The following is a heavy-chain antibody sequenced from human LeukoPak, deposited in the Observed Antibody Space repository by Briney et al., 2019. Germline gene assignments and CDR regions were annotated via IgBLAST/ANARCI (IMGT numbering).Heavy chain of an antibody. V-gene: IGHV5-51*01. CDR1: GYRFTSYW. D-gene: IGHD2-2*01. CDR3: ARQCSSTSCP. J-gene: IGHJ5*02. CDR2: IYPGDSDT. Sequence: GESLKISCKGSGYRFTSYWIGWVRQMPGKGLEWMGIIYPGDSDTRYSPSFQGQVTISADKSINTAYLHWNSLKASDTAMYYCARQCSSTSCPWGQGTLVTVSS.